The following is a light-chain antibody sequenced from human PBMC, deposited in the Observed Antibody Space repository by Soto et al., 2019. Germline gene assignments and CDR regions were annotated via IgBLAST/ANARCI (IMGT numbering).Light chain of an antibody. CDR2: DAS. CDR3: QQRSNWPLT. J-gene: IGKJ4*01. Sequence: ILLAQCPTTLSFSPGERATLSCRASQIVSSYLAWYQQKPGQAPRLLIYDASNRATGIPARFSGSGSGTDFTLTISSLEPEDFAVYYCQQRSNWPLTFGGGTKVDI. V-gene: IGKV3-11*01. CDR1: QIVSSY.